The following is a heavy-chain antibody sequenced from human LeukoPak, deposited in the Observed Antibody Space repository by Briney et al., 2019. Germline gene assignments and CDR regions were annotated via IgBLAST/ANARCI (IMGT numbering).Heavy chain of an antibody. CDR1: GFTFSSYW. D-gene: IGHD3-10*01. CDR2: IKQDGSEK. V-gene: IGHV3-7*01. J-gene: IGHJ5*02. Sequence: GGSLRLSCAASGFTFSSYWMSWVRQAPGKGLEWVANIKQDGSEKYYVDSVKGRFTISRDNAKNSLYLQMNSLRAEDTAVYYCARGDYYYGSGSPRWFDPWGQGTLVTVSS. CDR3: ARGDYYYGSGSPRWFDP.